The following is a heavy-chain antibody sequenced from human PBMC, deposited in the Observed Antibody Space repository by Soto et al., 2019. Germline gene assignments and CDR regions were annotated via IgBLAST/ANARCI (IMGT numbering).Heavy chain of an antibody. Sequence: SQTLSLTCTVSGDSIRSYYWSWIRQPPGKGLEWIGYIFYSGSPNYNPSLKSRVTMSIDTSNNQFSLRLTSVTAADTAVYYCADLVTTANRGAFDIWGQGTMVNVS. V-gene: IGHV4-59*08. CDR2: IFYSGSP. CDR1: GDSIRSYY. J-gene: IGHJ3*02. D-gene: IGHD4-17*01. CDR3: ADLVTTANRGAFDI.